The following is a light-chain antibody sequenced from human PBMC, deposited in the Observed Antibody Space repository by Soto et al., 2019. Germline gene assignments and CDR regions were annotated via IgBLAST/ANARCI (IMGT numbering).Light chain of an antibody. V-gene: IGKV3-20*01. Sequence: EIVLTQSPGTLSLSPGERATLSCRASQSVSSSYLAWYQQTPGQAPRLLIYGASSRATGIPDRFSGSGSGTEFTLTIGRREPEDFAVYYCQQCGSSPWTFGQGTKVEIK. CDR2: GAS. CDR3: QQCGSSPWT. CDR1: QSVSSSY. J-gene: IGKJ1*01.